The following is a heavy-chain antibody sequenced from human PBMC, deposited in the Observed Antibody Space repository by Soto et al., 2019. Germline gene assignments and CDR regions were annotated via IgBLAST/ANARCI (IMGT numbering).Heavy chain of an antibody. J-gene: IGHJ4*02. D-gene: IGHD3-22*01. CDR2: IYYSGST. V-gene: IGHV4-31*03. CDR3: ARLNRYDSSGYYDY. Sequence: PSESLSLTSTVSGGSISSGGYYWSWIRQHPGKGLEWIGYIYYSGSTYYNPSLKSRVTISVDTSKNQFSLKLSSVTAADTAVYYCARLNRYDSSGYYDYWGQGTLVTVSS. CDR1: GGSISSGGYY.